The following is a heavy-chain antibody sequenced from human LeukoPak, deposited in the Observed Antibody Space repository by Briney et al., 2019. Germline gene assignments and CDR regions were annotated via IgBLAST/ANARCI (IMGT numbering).Heavy chain of an antibody. Sequence: GGSLRLSCAASGFTFSSYGMHWVRQAPGNGLEWVAVIWYDGSNKYYADSVKGRFTISRDNSKNTLYLQMNSLRAEDTAVYYCARDTGIVVVPAAPYYYYYGMDVWGQGTTVTVSS. J-gene: IGHJ6*02. CDR1: GFTFSSYG. D-gene: IGHD2-2*01. V-gene: IGHV3-33*01. CDR3: ARDTGIVVVPAAPYYYYYGMDV. CDR2: IWYDGSNK.